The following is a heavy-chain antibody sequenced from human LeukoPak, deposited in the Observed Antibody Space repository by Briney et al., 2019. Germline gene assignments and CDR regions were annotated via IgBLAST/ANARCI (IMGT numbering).Heavy chain of an antibody. CDR1: GGIFTSFA. CDR3: ARVYSSSSRRCCGFDP. Sequence: SVKVSCKASGGIFTSFAISWVRQAPGQGLEWMGGTLPVFGTADYAQKFQGRVTITADESTSTAYMELSSLRSDDTAVYYCARVYSSSSRRCCGFDPWGQGTLVTVSS. CDR2: TLPVFGTA. D-gene: IGHD6-13*01. V-gene: IGHV1-69*13. J-gene: IGHJ5*02.